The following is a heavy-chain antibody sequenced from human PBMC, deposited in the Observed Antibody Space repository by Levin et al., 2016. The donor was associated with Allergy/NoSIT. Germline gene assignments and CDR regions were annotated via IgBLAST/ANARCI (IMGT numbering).Heavy chain of an antibody. Sequence: PGKGLEWVAVISYDGSNKYYADSVKGRFTISRDNSKNTLYLQMNSLRAEDTAVYYCARDFSSGHFDYWGQGTLVTVSS. V-gene: IGHV3-30-3*01. CDR3: ARDFSSGHFDY. J-gene: IGHJ4*02. CDR2: ISYDGSNK.